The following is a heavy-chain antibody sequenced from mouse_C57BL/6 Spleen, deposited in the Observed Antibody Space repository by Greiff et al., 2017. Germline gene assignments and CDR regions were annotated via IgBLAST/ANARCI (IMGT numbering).Heavy chain of an antibody. V-gene: IGHV1-52*01. CDR3: ASGDGNSPYAMDY. Sequence: QVQLQQPGAELVRPGSSVTLSCKASGYTFTSYWMHWVKQRPIQGLEWIGNIDPSDSETHYNQKFKDKATLTVDKTTSTAYMQLSSQTSEDSAVYYGASGDGNSPYAMDYWGQGTSVTVSS. D-gene: IGHD2-1*01. J-gene: IGHJ4*01. CDR2: IDPSDSET. CDR1: GYTFTSYW.